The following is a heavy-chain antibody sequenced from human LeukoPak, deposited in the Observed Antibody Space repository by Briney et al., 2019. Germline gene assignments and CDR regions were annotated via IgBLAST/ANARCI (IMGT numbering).Heavy chain of an antibody. CDR1: GGSFSGYY. V-gene: IGHV4-34*01. J-gene: IGHJ6*03. D-gene: IGHD2-8*02. CDR3: ARQYRNWWDYYYYMDV. Sequence: SETLSLTCAVYGGSFSGYYWSWIRQPPGKGLEWIGEINHSGSTNYIPSLKSRVTISVDTSKNQFSLKLSSVTAADTAVYYCARQYRNWWDYYYYMDVWGKGTTVTISS. CDR2: INHSGST.